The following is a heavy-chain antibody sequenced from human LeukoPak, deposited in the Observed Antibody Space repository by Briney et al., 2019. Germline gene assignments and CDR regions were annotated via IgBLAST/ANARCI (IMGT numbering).Heavy chain of an antibody. J-gene: IGHJ4*02. CDR1: GFTFSSYA. CDR3: ARDEVGGPLKY. Sequence: GGSLRLSCAASGFTFSSYAMHWVRQAPGKGLEWVANIREDGNKDNYIDSVRGRFTISRDNAKNSLYLQMNSLRAEDTAVYYCARDEVGGPLKYWGQGILVTVSS. CDR2: IREDGNKD. V-gene: IGHV3-7*01. D-gene: IGHD1-26*01.